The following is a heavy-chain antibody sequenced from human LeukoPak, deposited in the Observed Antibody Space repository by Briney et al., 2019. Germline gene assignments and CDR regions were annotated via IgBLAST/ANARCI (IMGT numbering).Heavy chain of an antibody. J-gene: IGHJ3*02. D-gene: IGHD3-22*01. Sequence: GGSLRLSCAASGFTFSSYGMHWVRQAPGKGLEWVAVISYDGSNKYYADSVKGRFTISRDNSKNTLYLQMNSLRAEDTAVYYCARDMGYYDSSGYYDAFDIWGQGAMVTVSS. CDR3: ARDMGYYDSSGYYDAFDI. CDR1: GFTFSSYG. V-gene: IGHV3-30*03. CDR2: ISYDGSNK.